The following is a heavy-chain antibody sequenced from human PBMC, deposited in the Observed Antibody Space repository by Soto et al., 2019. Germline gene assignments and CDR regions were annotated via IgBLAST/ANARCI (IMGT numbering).Heavy chain of an antibody. Sequence: ASVKVSCKASGGTFSSYTISWVRQAPGQGLEWMGRIIPILGIANYAQKFQGRVTITADKSTSTAYMELSSLRSEDTAVYYCARDRGLRGFGELLDYWGQGTLVTVSS. D-gene: IGHD3-10*01. J-gene: IGHJ4*02. CDR3: ARDRGLRGFGELLDY. CDR1: GGTFSSYT. CDR2: IIPILGIA. V-gene: IGHV1-69*04.